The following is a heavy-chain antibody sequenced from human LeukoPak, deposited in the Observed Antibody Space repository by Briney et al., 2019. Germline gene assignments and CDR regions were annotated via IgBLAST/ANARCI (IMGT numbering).Heavy chain of an antibody. V-gene: IGHV4-34*01. CDR1: GGSFSGYY. J-gene: IGHJ6*02. CDR3: ARRRAYYYYYGMDV. Sequence: SETLSLTCAVYGGSFSGYYWSWIRQPPGKGLEWIGEINHSGSTNYNPSLKSRVTISVDTSKNQFSLKLSSVTAADTAVYYCARRRAYYYYYGMDVWGQGTTVTVSS. CDR2: INHSGST.